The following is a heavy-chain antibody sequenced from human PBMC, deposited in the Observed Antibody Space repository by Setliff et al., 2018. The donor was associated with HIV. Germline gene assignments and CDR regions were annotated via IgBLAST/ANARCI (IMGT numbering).Heavy chain of an antibody. Sequence: TLSLTCNVSGGSISSSSFYWAWLRQPPGKEPEWIASIYYNTRTYYNLSLRSRVTISVDTSKNLFSLKMTSVTAADTAVYYCAGNQNWNGYAFPYIDVWGKGTTVTVS. V-gene: IGHV4-39*02. CDR1: GGSISSSSFY. J-gene: IGHJ6*03. D-gene: IGHD3-3*01. CDR2: IYYNTRT. CDR3: AGNQNWNGYAFPYIDV.